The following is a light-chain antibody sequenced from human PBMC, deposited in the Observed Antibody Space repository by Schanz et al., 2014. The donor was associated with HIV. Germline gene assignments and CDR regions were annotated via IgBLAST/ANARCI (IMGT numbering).Light chain of an antibody. Sequence: ENALTQSPGTLSLSPGERATLSCRASQSVSSSYLAWYQQKPGQAPRLLIYGASSRATGIPDRFSGSGSGTDFTLTISRLEPEDFAVYYCQQYGSSPRYTFGQGTKLEIK. J-gene: IGKJ2*01. CDR1: QSVSSSY. V-gene: IGKV3-20*01. CDR3: QQYGSSPRYT. CDR2: GAS.